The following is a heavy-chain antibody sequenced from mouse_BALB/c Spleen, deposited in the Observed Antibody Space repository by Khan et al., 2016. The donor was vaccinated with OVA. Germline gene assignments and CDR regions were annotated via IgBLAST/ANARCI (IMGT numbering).Heavy chain of an antibody. D-gene: IGHD1-1*01. CDR1: GYSITSAYA. Sequence: EVQLQESGPGLVKPSQSLSLTCTVTGYSITSAYAWSWIRQFQGNKLEWMGYISYSGSTNYNPSLKSRIYVTRDTSKNQFFLQLNSVTTEDTSTYYCARQNYYGYAMDDWGQGTSVTVSS. CDR3: ARQNYYGYAMDD. J-gene: IGHJ4*01. CDR2: ISYSGST. V-gene: IGHV3-2*02.